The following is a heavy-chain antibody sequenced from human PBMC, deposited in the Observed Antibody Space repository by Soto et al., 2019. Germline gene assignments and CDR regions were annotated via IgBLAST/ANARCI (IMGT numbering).Heavy chain of an antibody. V-gene: IGHV1-69*13. J-gene: IGHJ3*02. CDR2: IIPIFGTA. CDR3: ARDRAYCGGDCYSDAFDI. D-gene: IGHD2-21*02. CDR1: GGTFSSYA. Sequence: ASVKVSCKASGGTFSSYAISWVRQAPGQGLEWMGGIIPIFGTANYAQKFQVRVTITADESTSTAYMELSSLRSEDTAVYYCARDRAYCGGDCYSDAFDIWGQGAMVTVSS.